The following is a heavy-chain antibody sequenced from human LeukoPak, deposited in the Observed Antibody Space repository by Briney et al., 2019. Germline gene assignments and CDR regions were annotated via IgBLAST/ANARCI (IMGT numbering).Heavy chain of an antibody. D-gene: IGHD3-3*01. CDR3: ARLGVPYAFDI. V-gene: IGHV4-59*08. CDR1: GGSISSYY. Sequence: SETLSLTCTVSGGSISSYYWSWIRQPPGKGLEWIGYIDYSGSTNYNPSLKSRVTISVDTSKSQFSLELSSVTAADTAVYYCARLGVPYAFDIWGQGTMVTVSS. J-gene: IGHJ3*02. CDR2: IDYSGST.